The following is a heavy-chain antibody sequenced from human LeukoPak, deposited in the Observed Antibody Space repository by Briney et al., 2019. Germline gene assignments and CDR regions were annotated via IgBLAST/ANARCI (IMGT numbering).Heavy chain of an antibody. CDR2: IIPIFGTG. Sequence: SVKVSCKASGGNFNTYAISWVRQAPGQGLEWMGGIIPIFGTGNYAQKFQGRVTITADKSTGTAYMELSSLRSDDTAVYYCARETGYAYGRAPLDYWGQGTLVTVSS. CDR1: GGNFNTYA. V-gene: IGHV1-69*06. CDR3: ARETGYAYGRAPLDY. D-gene: IGHD5-18*01. J-gene: IGHJ4*02.